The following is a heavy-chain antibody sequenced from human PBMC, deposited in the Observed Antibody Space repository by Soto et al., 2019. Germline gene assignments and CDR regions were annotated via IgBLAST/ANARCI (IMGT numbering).Heavy chain of an antibody. V-gene: IGHV3-23*01. D-gene: IGHD6-13*01. CDR2: ISGSGGST. CDR1: GFTFSSYA. J-gene: IGHJ4*02. CDR3: AKGRASSSWHSPFDY. Sequence: EVQLLESGGGLVQPGGSLRLSCAASGFTFSSYAMSWVRQAPGKGLDWVSAISGSGGSTYYADSVKGRFTISRDNSKNTLYLQMNSLRAEDTAVYYCAKGRASSSWHSPFDYWGQGTLVTVSS.